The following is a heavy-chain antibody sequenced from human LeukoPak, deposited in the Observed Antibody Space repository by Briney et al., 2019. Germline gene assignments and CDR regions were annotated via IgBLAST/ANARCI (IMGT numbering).Heavy chain of an antibody. Sequence: SETLSLTCTVSGGSITGHHWTWIRRPPGTGLEGIGYFYDSGDFNYNPSLKSRVTISMDMSNNQFSLSMSSVTAADTAMYYCASLLRPGGRKGDCFDIWGQGTMVTVSS. CDR3: ASLLRPGGRKGDCFDI. CDR2: FYDSGDF. CDR1: GGSITGHH. D-gene: IGHD2-21*01. J-gene: IGHJ3*02. V-gene: IGHV4-59*08.